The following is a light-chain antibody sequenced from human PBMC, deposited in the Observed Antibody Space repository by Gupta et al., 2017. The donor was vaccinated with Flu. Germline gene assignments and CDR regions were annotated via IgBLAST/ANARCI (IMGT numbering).Light chain of an antibody. J-gene: IGLJ1*01. V-gene: IGLV1-44*01. Sequence: QTVLPQPPAASGPPAQRVTTSCSGSSSHSGRNTAKYYQQLPGTAPTLLMYSNHHRPSGLPDRFSVSKSGTAASLAITGLQSEDVADYYCSAGDYSRNGQVFGAGTKVTVL. CDR2: SNH. CDR3: SAGDYSRNGQV. CDR1: SSHSGRNT.